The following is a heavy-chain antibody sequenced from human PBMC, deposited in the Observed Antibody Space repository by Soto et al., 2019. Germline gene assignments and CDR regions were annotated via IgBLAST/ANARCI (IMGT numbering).Heavy chain of an antibody. V-gene: IGHV1-3*01. CDR1: GYTFTSYA. Sequence: GASVKVSCKASGYTFTSYAMHWVRQAPGQRLEWMGWINAGNGNTKYSQKFQGRVTITKDTSASTAYMELSSLRSEDTAVYYCARDWYPRLGQFEYWGQGTLVTVSS. D-gene: IGHD6-13*01. CDR3: ARDWYPRLGQFEY. CDR2: INAGNGNT. J-gene: IGHJ4*02.